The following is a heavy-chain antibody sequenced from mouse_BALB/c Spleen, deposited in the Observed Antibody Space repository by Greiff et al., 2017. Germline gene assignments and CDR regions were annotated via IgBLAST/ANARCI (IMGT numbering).Heavy chain of an antibody. CDR2: ISYSGST. V-gene: IGHV3-2*02. Sequence: VQLQQSGPGLVKPSQSLSLTCTVTGYSITSDYAWNWIRQFPGNKLEWMGYISYSGSTSYNPSLKSRISITRDTSKNQFFLQLNSVTTEDTATYYCARYRTALYAMDYWGQGTSVTVSS. J-gene: IGHJ4*01. CDR3: ARYRTALYAMDY. CDR1: GYSITSDYA.